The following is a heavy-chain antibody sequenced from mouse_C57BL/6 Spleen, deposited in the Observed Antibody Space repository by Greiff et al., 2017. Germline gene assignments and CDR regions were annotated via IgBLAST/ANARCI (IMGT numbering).Heavy chain of an antibody. V-gene: IGHV1-39*01. CDR2: INPNYGTT. CDR3: AKEGVYGYDGYYAMDY. Sequence: VQLKQSGPELVKPGASVKISCKASGYSFTDYNMNWVKQSNGKSLEWIGVINPNYGTTSYNQKFKGKATLTVDQSSNTAYMQLNRLTSEDSAVYYCAKEGVYGYDGYYAMDYWGQGTSVTVSS. J-gene: IGHJ4*01. CDR1: GYSFTDYN. D-gene: IGHD2-2*01.